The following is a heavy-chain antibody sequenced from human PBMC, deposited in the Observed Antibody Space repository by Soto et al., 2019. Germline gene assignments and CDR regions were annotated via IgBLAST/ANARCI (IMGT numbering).Heavy chain of an antibody. V-gene: IGHV3-30-3*01. CDR2: ISYDGSNK. CDR3: ARDIGGSYPNWFDP. D-gene: IGHD1-26*01. J-gene: IGHJ5*02. Sequence: QVQLVESGGGVVQPGRSLRLSCAASGFTFSSYAMHWVRQAPGKGLEWVAVISYDGSNKYYADSVKGRFTISRDNSKNTLYLQMNSLRAEDTAVYYCARDIGGSYPNWFDPWGQGTLVTVSS. CDR1: GFTFSSYA.